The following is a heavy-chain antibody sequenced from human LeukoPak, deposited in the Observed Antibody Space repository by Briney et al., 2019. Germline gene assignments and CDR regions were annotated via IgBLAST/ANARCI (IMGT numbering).Heavy chain of an antibody. D-gene: IGHD5-12*01. Sequence: ASVKVSCKASGYTFTSYGISWVRQAPGQGLEWMGWISAYNGNTNYAQKLQGRVTMTTDTSTSTAYMELRSLRSDDTAVYYCPGDLYSASDSESLFRPWGQGTLFTFSS. CDR1: GYTFTSYG. CDR2: ISAYNGNT. CDR3: PGDLYSASDSESLFRP. V-gene: IGHV1-18*01. J-gene: IGHJ5*02.